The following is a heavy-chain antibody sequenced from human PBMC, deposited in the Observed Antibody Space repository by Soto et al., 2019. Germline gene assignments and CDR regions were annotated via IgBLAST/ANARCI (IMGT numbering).Heavy chain of an antibody. CDR1: GFTFSSYA. V-gene: IGHV3-23*01. CDR2: ISGSGGNT. CDR3: AKAAPLNLPANLAYGGYFDY. J-gene: IGHJ4*02. D-gene: IGHD2-8*01. Sequence: PGGSLRLSCAASGFTFSSYAMSWVRQAPGKGLEWVSAISGSGGNTYYADSVKGRFTISRDNSKNTLYLQMNSLRAEDTAVYYCAKAAPLNLPANLAYGGYFDYWGQGTLVTVSS.